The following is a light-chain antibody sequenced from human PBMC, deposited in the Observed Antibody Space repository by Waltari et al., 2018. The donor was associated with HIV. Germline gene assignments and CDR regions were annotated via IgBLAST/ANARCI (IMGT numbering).Light chain of an antibody. J-gene: IGKJ5*01. CDR2: WAS. V-gene: IGKV4-1*01. CDR1: QSVLYNSNNKDY. CDR3: QQYYSTIT. Sequence: DIVTTQSPDSLAVSLGERATINCRSSQSVLYNSNNKDYLAWYQQKPGQPPKLLIYWASTRDSGVPDRFSGSGSGTDFTLNISSLQAEDVAVYYCQQYYSTITFGQGTRLEIK.